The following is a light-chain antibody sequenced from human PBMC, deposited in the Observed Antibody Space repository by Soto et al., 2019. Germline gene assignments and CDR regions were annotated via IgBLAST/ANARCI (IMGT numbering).Light chain of an antibody. CDR1: QNIDMY. CDR3: QQYHSTPPQWT. CDR2: GAS. Sequence: DIHMTQSPSSLSASVGDTVTITCRASQNIDMYLNWYQQQPGKAPRVLISGASNLQSGVPSRFSGSGSGTDFTLTISSLQAEDVAVYYCQQYHSTPPQWTFGQGTNVEIK. V-gene: IGKV1-39*01. J-gene: IGKJ1*01.